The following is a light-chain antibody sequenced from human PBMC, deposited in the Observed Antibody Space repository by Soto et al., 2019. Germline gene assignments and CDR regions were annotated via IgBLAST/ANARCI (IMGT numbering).Light chain of an antibody. V-gene: IGKV3-15*01. CDR1: QSVSSN. J-gene: IGKJ4*01. CDR2: GAS. CDR3: QQYNNWPPLT. Sequence: EIVMTQSPATLSVSPGERATLSCRASQSVSSNLDWYQQKPGQAPRLLIYGASTRATGIPARFSGSGSGTEFSLTISSLQSEYFAAYYCQQYNNWPPLTFGGGTKVQIK.